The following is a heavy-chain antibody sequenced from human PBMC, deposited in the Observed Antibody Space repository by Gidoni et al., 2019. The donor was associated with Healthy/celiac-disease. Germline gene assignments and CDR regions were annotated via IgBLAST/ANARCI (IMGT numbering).Heavy chain of an antibody. Sequence: EVQLVESGGGLVQPGGSLRLSCAASGFTFSSYSMNWVRQAPGKGLEWVSYISSSSSTIYYADSVKGRFTISRDNAKNSLYLQMNSLRDEDTAVYYCARVSRGSSWYNYFDYWGQGTLVTVSS. J-gene: IGHJ4*02. D-gene: IGHD6-13*01. CDR1: GFTFSSYS. CDR2: ISSSSSTI. V-gene: IGHV3-48*02. CDR3: ARVSRGSSWYNYFDY.